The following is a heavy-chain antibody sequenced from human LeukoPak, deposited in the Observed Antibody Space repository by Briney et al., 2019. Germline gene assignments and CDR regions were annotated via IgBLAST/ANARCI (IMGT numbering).Heavy chain of an antibody. V-gene: IGHV3-53*04. J-gene: IGHJ6*02. CDR3: ARLPRAYYYYGMDV. CDR2: IYSGGST. CDR1: GFTVSSNY. Sequence: GGSLRLSCAASGFTVSSNYMSWVRQAPGKGLEWVSVIYSGGSTYYADSVKGRFTISRHNSKNTLYLQMSSLRAEDTAVYYCARLPRAYYYYGMDVWGQGTTVTVSS.